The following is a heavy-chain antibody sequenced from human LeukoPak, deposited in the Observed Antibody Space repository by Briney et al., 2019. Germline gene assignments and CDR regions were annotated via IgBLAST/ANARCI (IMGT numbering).Heavy chain of an antibody. CDR3: ATAAKGGMVGATYCFEY. V-gene: IGHV4-38-2*02. Sequence: KPSETLSLTCTVSGYSISSGYYWGWIRQPPGKGLEWIGSIYHSGSTYYNPSLKGRVTISVDTSKNQFSLKLSSVTAADTAVYYCATAAKGGMVGATYCFEYWGQGALVTVSS. CDR1: GYSISSGYY. CDR2: IYHSGST. D-gene: IGHD1-26*01. J-gene: IGHJ4*02.